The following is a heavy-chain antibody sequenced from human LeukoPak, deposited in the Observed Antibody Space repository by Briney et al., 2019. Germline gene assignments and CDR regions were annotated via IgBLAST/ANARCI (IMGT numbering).Heavy chain of an antibody. D-gene: IGHD3-22*01. J-gene: IGHJ4*02. CDR3: ARSRAYYYDSSGYPLDH. V-gene: IGHV4-39*07. Sequence: SETLSLTCTVSGGSISSSSYYWGWIRQPPGKGLEWIGSIYYSGSTYNPSLKSRVTISVDTSKNQFSLKLSSVTAADTAVYYCARSRAYYYDSSGYPLDHWGQGTLVTVSS. CDR2: IYYSGST. CDR1: GGSISSSSYY.